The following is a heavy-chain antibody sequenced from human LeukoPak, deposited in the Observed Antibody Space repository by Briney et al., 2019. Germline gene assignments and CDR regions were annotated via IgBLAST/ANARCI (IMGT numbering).Heavy chain of an antibody. D-gene: IGHD3-22*01. CDR2: ISAYNGNT. Sequence: ASVKVSCKASGYTFTSYGISWVRQAPGQGLEWMGWISAYNGNTNYAQKLQGRVTITTDESTSTAYMELSSLRSEDTAVYYCARVPTTYYYDSSGYYNHYWGQGTLVTVSS. CDR1: GYTFTSYG. J-gene: IGHJ4*02. CDR3: ARVPTTYYYDSSGYYNHY. V-gene: IGHV1-18*01.